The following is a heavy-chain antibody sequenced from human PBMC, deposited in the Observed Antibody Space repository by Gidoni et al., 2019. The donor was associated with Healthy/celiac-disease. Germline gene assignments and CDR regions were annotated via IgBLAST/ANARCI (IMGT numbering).Heavy chain of an antibody. V-gene: IGHV3-30*18. CDR2: ISYDGSNK. Sequence: QVQLVESGGGVVKPGRSLRLSCAASGFTFSSYGMHWVRQAPGQGLGWVAVISYDGSNKYYADSVKGRFTISRDNSKNTLYLQMNSLRAEDTAVYYCAKARWEYCSSTSGRVFDPWGQGTLVTVSS. CDR3: AKARWEYCSSTSGRVFDP. CDR1: GFTFSSYG. D-gene: IGHD2-2*01. J-gene: IGHJ5*02.